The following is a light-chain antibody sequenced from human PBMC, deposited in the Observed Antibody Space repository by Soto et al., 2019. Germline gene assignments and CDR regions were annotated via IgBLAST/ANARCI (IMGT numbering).Light chain of an antibody. CDR2: EVS. Sequence: QSALTQPPSVSGSPGQSVTISCTGTSSDVGSYNRVSWYQQPPGTAPKLMIYEVSNRPSGVPDRFSGSKSGNTASPTISGLQAEDEADYYCSSYTRSSTVIFGGGTKLTVL. J-gene: IGLJ2*01. V-gene: IGLV2-18*02. CDR1: SSDVGSYNR. CDR3: SSYTRSSTVI.